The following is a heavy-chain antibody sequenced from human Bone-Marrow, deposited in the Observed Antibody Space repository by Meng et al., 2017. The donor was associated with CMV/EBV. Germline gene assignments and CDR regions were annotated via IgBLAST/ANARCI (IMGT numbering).Heavy chain of an antibody. D-gene: IGHD3-22*01. V-gene: IGHV4-31*02. CDR1: GGSISSGGYY. Sequence: SGGSISSGGYYWSWLRQHPGKGLEWIGYIYYSGSTYYNPSLKSRVTISVDTPKNQFSLKLSSVTAADTAVYYCASRTDYYDSSGYGVWGQGTLVTVSS. CDR2: IYYSGST. CDR3: ASRTDYYDSSGYGV. J-gene: IGHJ4*02.